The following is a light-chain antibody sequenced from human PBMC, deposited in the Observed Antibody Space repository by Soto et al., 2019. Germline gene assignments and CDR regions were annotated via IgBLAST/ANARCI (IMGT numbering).Light chain of an antibody. CDR2: AAS. CDR3: QKCGIAPFT. J-gene: IGKJ4*01. Sequence: DIQMTQSSSSLSASVGDRVTITCRATQGIINYLAWYQQKPGKVPKLLIYAASTLQSGVPSRFSGSGSGTDFTLTISSLQPEDVATYYCQKCGIAPFTFGGGTKVDIK. CDR1: QGIINY. V-gene: IGKV1-27*01.